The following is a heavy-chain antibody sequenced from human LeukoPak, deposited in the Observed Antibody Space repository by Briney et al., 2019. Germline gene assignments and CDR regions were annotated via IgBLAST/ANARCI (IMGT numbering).Heavy chain of an antibody. V-gene: IGHV4-59*12. CDR2: IYYSGNT. J-gene: IGHJ4*02. CDR3: ARVLRYFKRCVDY. Sequence: SETLSLTCTVSGGSISSYYWSWIRQPPGKGLEWIGYIYYSGNTNYNPSLKSRVTISVDTSKNQFSLKLSSVTAADTAVYYCARVLRYFKRCVDYWGQGTLVTVSS. D-gene: IGHD3-9*01. CDR1: GGSISSYY.